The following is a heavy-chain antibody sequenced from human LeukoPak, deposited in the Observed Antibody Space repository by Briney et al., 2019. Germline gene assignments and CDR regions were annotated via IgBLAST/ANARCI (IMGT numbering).Heavy chain of an antibody. V-gene: IGHV5-51*01. Sequence: GESLKISCKGSGYSFTNYWIAWVRQMPGKGLEWMGIIYPGDSDTRYNPSLQGQVTISADKSISTAYLQWSSLKASDTAMYYCARAYYYGSGSYYLHGYFDYWGQGTLVTVSS. J-gene: IGHJ4*02. CDR1: GYSFTNYW. CDR3: ARAYYYGSGSYYLHGYFDY. D-gene: IGHD3-10*01. CDR2: IYPGDSDT.